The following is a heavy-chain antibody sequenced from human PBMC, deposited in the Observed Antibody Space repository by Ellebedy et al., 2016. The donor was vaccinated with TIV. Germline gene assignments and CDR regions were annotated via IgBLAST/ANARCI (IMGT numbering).Heavy chain of an antibody. Sequence: PGGSLRLSCAVSGFILSDHDMDWVRQAPGKGLEWVGRTRNKPNNYTTESAVSVKGRFTISRDDSKNSLYLQMNSLKIEDTAVYYCTGWRSGDPTWGQGTLVTVSS. D-gene: IGHD4-17*01. V-gene: IGHV3-72*01. CDR1: GFILSDHD. CDR3: TGWRSGDPT. J-gene: IGHJ5*02. CDR2: TRNKPNNYTT.